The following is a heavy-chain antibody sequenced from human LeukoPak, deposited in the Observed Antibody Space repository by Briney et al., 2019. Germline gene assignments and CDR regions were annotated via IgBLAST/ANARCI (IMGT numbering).Heavy chain of an antibody. CDR2: INHSGSP. Sequence: SETLSLTCAVYGGSVSTYYWNWIRQPPGKGLEWIGEINHSGSPNYSPSLKSRVTISVDTSKNQFSLRLNSVTAADTAVYYCALIPFDYYYGMDVWGQGTTVTVSS. CDR3: ALIPFDYYYGMDV. V-gene: IGHV4-34*01. J-gene: IGHJ6*02. CDR1: GGSVSTYY.